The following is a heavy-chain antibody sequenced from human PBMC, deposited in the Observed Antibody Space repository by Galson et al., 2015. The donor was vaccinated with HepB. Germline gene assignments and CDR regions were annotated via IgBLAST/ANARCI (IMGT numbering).Heavy chain of an antibody. V-gene: IGHV4-59*12. D-gene: IGHD4-17*01. CDR2: IYYTGSY. CDR3: ARGGVYGDYPRTFDS. Sequence: ETLSLTCTVSNGSISSYYWNWIRQVPGKGLEWIGYIYYTGSYKYNPSLKNRLTMSLDTSKNQFSLNLSSVTAADTAVYYCARGGVYGDYPRTFDSWGLGTLVVVSS. J-gene: IGHJ4*02. CDR1: NGSISSYY.